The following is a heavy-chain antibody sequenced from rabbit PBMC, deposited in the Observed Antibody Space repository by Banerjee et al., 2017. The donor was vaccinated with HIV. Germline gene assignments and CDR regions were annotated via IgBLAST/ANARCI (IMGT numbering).Heavy chain of an antibody. Sequence: QSLEESGGDLVKPGASLTLTCTASGVSFSFSSYMCWVRQAPGKGLEWIACIDIGSSGFTYYANWAKGRFTISKTSSTTVTLQMTSLTAADTATYFCARNYVNAFDPWGQGTLVTVS. J-gene: IGHJ2*01. CDR2: IDIGSSGFT. CDR3: ARNYVNAFDP. CDR1: GVSFSFSSY. V-gene: IGHV1S40*01. D-gene: IGHD1-1*01.